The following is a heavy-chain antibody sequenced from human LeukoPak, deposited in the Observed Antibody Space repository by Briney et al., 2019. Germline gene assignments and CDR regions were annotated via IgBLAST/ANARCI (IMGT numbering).Heavy chain of an antibody. V-gene: IGHV4-39*01. Sequence: SETLSLTCTVSGGSISSSRYYWGWIRQPPGKGLEWIGGIYYSGSTFYNPSLKSRVTISVDMSKNQFSLKLTSVTAADTAVYYSARTIAAAGPPSFDYWGQGTLVTVSS. CDR2: IYYSGST. CDR1: GGSISSSRYY. D-gene: IGHD6-25*01. CDR3: ARTIAAAGPPSFDY. J-gene: IGHJ4*02.